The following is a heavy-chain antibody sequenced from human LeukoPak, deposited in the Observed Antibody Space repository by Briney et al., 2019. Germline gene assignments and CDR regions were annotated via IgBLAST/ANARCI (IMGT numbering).Heavy chain of an antibody. CDR2: ISYDGSNK. J-gene: IGHJ4*02. D-gene: IGHD2-21*02. Sequence: PGGSLRLSCAASGFSFSGYGMHWVRQAPGKGLEWVAVISYDGSNKYYADSVKGRFTISRDNSKNTLYLQMNSLRAEDTAVYYCVHLGEFPSTCGGDCNTRAFDYWGQGTLVTVSS. CDR3: VHLGEFPSTCGGDCNTRAFDY. CDR1: GFSFSGYG. V-gene: IGHV3-30*03.